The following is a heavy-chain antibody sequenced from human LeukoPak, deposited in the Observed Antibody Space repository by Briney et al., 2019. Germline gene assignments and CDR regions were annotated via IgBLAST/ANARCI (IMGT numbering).Heavy chain of an antibody. CDR3: ARGHKVKYYYYGMDV. D-gene: IGHD4-23*01. CDR2: INPKSGGT. CDR1: GYSFADYY. J-gene: IGHJ6*02. Sequence: ASVKVSCKASGYSFADYYIHWVRQAPGQGLEWMGRINPKSGGTDYAQNFQGRVTMTRDTSITTAYMELSSLRSDDTAVYYCARGHKVKYYYYGMDVWGQGTTVTVSS. V-gene: IGHV1-2*06.